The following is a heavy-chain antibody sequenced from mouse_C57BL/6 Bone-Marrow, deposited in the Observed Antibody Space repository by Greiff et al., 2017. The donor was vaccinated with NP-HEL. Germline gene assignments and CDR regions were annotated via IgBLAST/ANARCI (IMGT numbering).Heavy chain of an antibody. Sequence: EVKLLESGPGLVKPSQSLSLTCSVTGYSITSGYYWNWIRQLPENKLEWMGYLSYDGSNNYNPSLKNRISITRDTSKNQFFLKLKSVTTEDTATYYCASGSSVAWFAYWGQGTLVTVSA. J-gene: IGHJ3*01. D-gene: IGHD1-1*01. CDR1: GYSITSGYY. CDR2: LSYDGSN. V-gene: IGHV3-6*01. CDR3: ASGSSVAWFAY.